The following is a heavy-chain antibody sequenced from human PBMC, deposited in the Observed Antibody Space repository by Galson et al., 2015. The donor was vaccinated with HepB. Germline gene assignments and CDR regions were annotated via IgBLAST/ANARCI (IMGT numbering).Heavy chain of an antibody. D-gene: IGHD3-3*01. CDR3: ARGARYYDFWSGQIYYYYYYMDV. Sequence: SVKVSCKASGGTFSSYAISWVRQAPGQGLEWMGGIIPIFGTANYAQKFQGRVTITADESTSTAYMELSSLRSEDTAVYYCARGARYYDFWSGQIYYYYYYMDVWGKGTTVTVSS. CDR1: GGTFSSYA. V-gene: IGHV1-69*13. CDR2: IIPIFGTA. J-gene: IGHJ6*03.